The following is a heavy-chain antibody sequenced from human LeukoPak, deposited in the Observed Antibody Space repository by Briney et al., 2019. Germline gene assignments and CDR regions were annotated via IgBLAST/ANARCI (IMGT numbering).Heavy chain of an antibody. D-gene: IGHD3-10*01. V-gene: IGHV3-66*01. CDR2: IYSGGST. Sequence: GGSLRLSCAASGFTVSSNYMSWVRQAPGKGLEWVSVIYSGGSTYYADSVKGRFTISRDNSKNTLYLQMNSLRAEDTAVYYCARGRITMVRGVRLTVFDYWGQGTLVTVSS. CDR1: GFTVSSNY. CDR3: ARGRITMVRGVRLTVFDY. J-gene: IGHJ4*02.